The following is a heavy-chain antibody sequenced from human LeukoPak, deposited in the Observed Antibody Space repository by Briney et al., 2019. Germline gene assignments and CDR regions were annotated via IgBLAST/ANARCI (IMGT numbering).Heavy chain of an antibody. J-gene: IGHJ4*02. V-gene: IGHV3-30*18. Sequence: GGSLRLSCAASGFTFSSYGMHWVRQAPGKGLEWVAVISYDGSNKYYADSVKGRFTISRDNSKNTLYLQMNSLRAEDTAVYYCAKGGGGSPPGYSSGWYVGPFDYWGQGTLVTVSS. CDR1: GFTFSSYG. CDR2: ISYDGSNK. D-gene: IGHD6-19*01. CDR3: AKGGGGSPPGYSSGWYVGPFDY.